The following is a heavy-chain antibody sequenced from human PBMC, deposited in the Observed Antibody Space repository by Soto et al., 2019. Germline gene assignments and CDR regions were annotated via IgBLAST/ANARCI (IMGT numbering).Heavy chain of an antibody. D-gene: IGHD2-8*01. J-gene: IGHJ6*03. CDR1: GGSFSDYY. CDR3: ASGRPSTDCSSGVCYPVAGYFYMDV. V-gene: IGHV4-59*08. Sequence: QVQLHESGPGLVKPSETLSLTCTVSGGSFSDYYWSWIRQPPGKGLEWVGYTHYSGGAIYSPSLKSRDIMSVDTSKKQISLRLNSVTAADTAVYYCASGRPSTDCSSGVCYPVAGYFYMDVWGKGTVVSVSS. CDR2: THYSGGA.